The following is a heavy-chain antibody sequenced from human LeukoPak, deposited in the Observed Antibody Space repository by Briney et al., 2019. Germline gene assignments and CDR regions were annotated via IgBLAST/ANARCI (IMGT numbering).Heavy chain of an antibody. CDR2: FDPEDGET. CDR3: ATTRGVLRFLEWLPDAFDI. D-gene: IGHD3-3*01. CDR1: GYTLTELS. Sequence: ASVKVSCKVSGYTLTELSMHWVRQAPGKGLEWMGGFDPEDGETTYAQKFQGRVTMTEDTSTDTAYMELSSLRSEDTAVYYCATTRGVLRFLEWLPDAFDIWGQGTMVTVSS. J-gene: IGHJ3*02. V-gene: IGHV1-24*01.